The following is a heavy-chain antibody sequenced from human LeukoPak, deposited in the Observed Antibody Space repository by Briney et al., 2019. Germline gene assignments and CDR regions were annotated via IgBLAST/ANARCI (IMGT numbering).Heavy chain of an antibody. V-gene: IGHV1-2*02. CDR2: INPNSGGT. CDR1: GYTFTVYY. CDR3: ARGGLRVVRGVIIPPDY. J-gene: IGHJ4*02. D-gene: IGHD3-10*01. Sequence: ASVTVSFTASGYTFTVYYMHWVRQAPGQGLEWMGWINPNSGGTNYAQKFQGRVTMTRDTSISTAYMELSRLRSDDTAVYYCARGGLRVVRGVIIPPDYWGQGTLVTVSS.